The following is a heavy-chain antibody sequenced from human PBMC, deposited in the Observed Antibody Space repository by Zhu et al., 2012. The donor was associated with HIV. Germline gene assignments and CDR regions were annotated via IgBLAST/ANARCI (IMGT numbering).Heavy chain of an antibody. Sequence: QVQLVQSGAEVKKPGSSVKVSCKASGGTFSTYSVSWVRQAPGQGLEWMGSIMPLFGTTKFKQRLQGRVTITADKSTATAYMELSSLRSDDTAVYYCATEVDSGVVTTTGYLESWGQGTLVTVSS. CDR1: GGTFSTYS. D-gene: IGHD2-21*02. CDR2: IMPLFGTT. J-gene: IGHJ4*02. V-gene: IGHV1-69*06. CDR3: ATEVDSGVVTTTGYLES.